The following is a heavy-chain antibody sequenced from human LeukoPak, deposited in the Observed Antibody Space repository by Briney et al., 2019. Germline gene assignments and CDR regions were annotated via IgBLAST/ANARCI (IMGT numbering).Heavy chain of an antibody. CDR3: ARGGDGLGY. D-gene: IGHD4-17*01. CDR2: INSDGSNT. Sequence: GGSLRLSCAASRFTFSSSWMHWVPQAPGKGLVWVSRINSDGSNTNYADSVKGRFTISRDNAKNTLYLQMNSLRVKDTAVYYCARGGDGLGYWGRGTLVTVSS. V-gene: IGHV3-74*01. J-gene: IGHJ4*02. CDR1: RFTFSSSW.